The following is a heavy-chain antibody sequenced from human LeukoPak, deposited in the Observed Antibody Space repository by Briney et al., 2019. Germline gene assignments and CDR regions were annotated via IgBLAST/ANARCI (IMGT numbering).Heavy chain of an antibody. Sequence: ASVKLSCMASGYTFTGYYMHWVRHAPGQGLEWVGWINPNSSDTKYAQNFQGRVTMTRDTSISTAYMELRFDDTAVYYCVRGRPPNADIVSKLFDYWGQGTLVTVSS. V-gene: IGHV1-2*02. J-gene: IGHJ4*02. CDR3: VRGRPPNADIVSKLFDY. CDR1: GYTFTGYY. CDR2: INPNSSDT. D-gene: IGHD5/OR15-5a*01.